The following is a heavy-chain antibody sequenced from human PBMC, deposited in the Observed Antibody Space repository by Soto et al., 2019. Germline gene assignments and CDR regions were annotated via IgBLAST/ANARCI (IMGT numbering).Heavy chain of an antibody. Sequence: GALRLSCAASGFTFSSYSMNWVRQAPGKGLEWVSYISSSSSTIYYADSVKGRFTISRDNAKNSLYLQMNSLRAEDTALFYCARDMRYSGYDIFLFDYWGQGTLVTVSS. CDR3: ARDMRYSGYDIFLFDY. V-gene: IGHV3-48*01. CDR1: GFTFSSYS. D-gene: IGHD5-12*01. J-gene: IGHJ4*02. CDR2: ISSSSSTI.